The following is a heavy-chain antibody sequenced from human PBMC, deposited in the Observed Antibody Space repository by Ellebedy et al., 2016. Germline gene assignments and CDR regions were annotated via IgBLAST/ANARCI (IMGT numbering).Heavy chain of an antibody. CDR1: GGSITSSSYY. CDR3: AGPGPGYYDRPRGNFEI. CDR2: IYNFGVT. V-gene: IGHV4-39*07. D-gene: IGHD3-22*01. J-gene: IGHJ3*02. Sequence: SETLSLTCTVSGGSITSSSYYWAWIRQPPGKGLEWIGSIYNFGVTYYKPSLQSRVTISVDTSKNRVSLKLTSMTAADTAVYYCAGPGPGYYDRPRGNFEIWGQGTMVTVSS.